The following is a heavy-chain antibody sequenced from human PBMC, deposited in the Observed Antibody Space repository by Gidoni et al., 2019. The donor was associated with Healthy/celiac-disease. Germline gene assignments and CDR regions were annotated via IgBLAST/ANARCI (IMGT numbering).Heavy chain of an antibody. CDR1: GFTFSSYA. V-gene: IGHV3-30-3*01. Sequence: QVQLVASGGGVVQPGRSLSLSCAASGFTFSSYAMHWVRPAPGKGLEWVAVISYDGSNKYYADSVKGRFTISRDNSKNTLYLQMNSLRAEDTAVYYCAREYFGVDWYFDLWGRGTLVTVSS. D-gene: IGHD3-3*01. CDR2: ISYDGSNK. J-gene: IGHJ2*01. CDR3: AREYFGVDWYFDL.